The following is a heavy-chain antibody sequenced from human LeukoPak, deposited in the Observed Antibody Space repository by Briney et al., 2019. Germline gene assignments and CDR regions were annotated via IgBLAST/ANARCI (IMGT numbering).Heavy chain of an antibody. D-gene: IGHD6-13*01. Sequence: SQTLSLTCTVSGGSISSGDYYWSWIRQPPGKGLEWIGYIYYSGSTYYNPSLKSRVTISVDTSKNQFSLKLSSVTAADTAVYYCARSEGIAAAGEFYYYMDVWGKGTTVTVSS. J-gene: IGHJ6*03. CDR1: GGSISSGDYY. V-gene: IGHV4-30-4*08. CDR2: IYYSGST. CDR3: ARSEGIAAAGEFYYYMDV.